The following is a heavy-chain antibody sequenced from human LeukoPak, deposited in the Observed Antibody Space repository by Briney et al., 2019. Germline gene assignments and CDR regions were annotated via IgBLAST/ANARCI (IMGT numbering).Heavy chain of an antibody. J-gene: IGHJ2*01. V-gene: IGHV4-31*03. CDR2: IYYSGST. CDR3: ARENGDEGYFDL. Sequence: PSETLSLTCTVSGGSISSGGYYWSWLRQHPGKGLEWIGYIYYSGSTYYNPSLKSRVTISVDTSKNQFSLKLSSVTAADTAVYYCARENGDEGYFDLWGRGTLVTVSS. CDR1: GGSISSGGYY. D-gene: IGHD4-17*01.